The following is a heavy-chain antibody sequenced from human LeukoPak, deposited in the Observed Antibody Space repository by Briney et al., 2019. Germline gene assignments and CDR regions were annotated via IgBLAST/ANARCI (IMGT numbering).Heavy chain of an antibody. D-gene: IGHD5-24*01. CDR1: GGTFSSYA. J-gene: IGHJ4*02. CDR2: IIPIFGTA. Sequence: GASVKVSCKASGGTFSSYAISWVRQAPGQGLEWMGGIIPIFGTANYAQKFQGRVTITADESTSTAYMELSSLRSEDTAVYYCARDGYSEMAAFDYWGQGTLVTVSS. CDR3: ARDGYSEMAAFDY. V-gene: IGHV1-69*13.